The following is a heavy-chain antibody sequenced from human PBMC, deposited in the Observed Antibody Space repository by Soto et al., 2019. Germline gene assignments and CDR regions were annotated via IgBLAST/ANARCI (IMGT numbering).Heavy chain of an antibody. J-gene: IGHJ4*02. CDR1: GFTFNNYL. D-gene: IGHD1-26*01. CDR2: IKYDATST. V-gene: IGHV3-74*01. Sequence: GGSLRLSCAASGFTFNNYLIHCVRQATGKGLVWVSRIKYDATSTNYADSVKGRFSISRDNAKNTVYLQMNSLGAEDTAVYYCAKGFIVAATTPEFGYWGQGTLVTVSS. CDR3: AKGFIVAATTPEFGY.